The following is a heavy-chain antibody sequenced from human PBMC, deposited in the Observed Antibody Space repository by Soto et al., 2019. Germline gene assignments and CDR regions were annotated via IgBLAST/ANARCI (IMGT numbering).Heavy chain of an antibody. Sequence: SETLSLTCAVYGGSFSGYYWSWIRQPPGKGLEWIGEINHSGSTNYNPSLKSRVTISVDTSKNQFSLKLSSVTAADTAVYYCARGPGTSPRDYWGQGTLVTVSS. CDR3: ARGPGTSPRDY. CDR1: GGSFSGYY. D-gene: IGHD3-10*01. V-gene: IGHV4-34*01. CDR2: INHSGST. J-gene: IGHJ4*02.